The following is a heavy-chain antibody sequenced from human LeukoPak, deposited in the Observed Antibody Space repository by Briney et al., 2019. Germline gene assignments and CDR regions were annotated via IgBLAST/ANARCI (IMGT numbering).Heavy chain of an antibody. CDR3: ARLTSGWPHWFDP. Sequence: SQTLSLTCTVSGGSISSGGYYWSWIRQHPGKGLEWIGYIYYSGSTYYNPSLKSRVTISVDTSKNQFSLKLSSVTAADTAVYYCARLTSGWPHWFDPWGQGTLVTVSS. CDR1: GGSISSGGYY. V-gene: IGHV4-31*03. CDR2: IYYSGST. D-gene: IGHD6-19*01. J-gene: IGHJ5*02.